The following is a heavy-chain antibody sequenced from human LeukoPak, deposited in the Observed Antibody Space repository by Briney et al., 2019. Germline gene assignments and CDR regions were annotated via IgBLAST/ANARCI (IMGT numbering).Heavy chain of an antibody. CDR3: ARAVGPFDY. V-gene: IGHV3-33*01. J-gene: IGHJ4*02. Sequence: GGSLRLSCAASGFTFSTYGMHWLRQAPGKGLEWVAVIWNDGSIKYYADSVKGRFTISRDNSEDTLYLQMNSLRVDDTAVYYCARAVGPFDYWGQGTLVTVSS. CDR2: IWNDGSIK. CDR1: GFTFSTYG.